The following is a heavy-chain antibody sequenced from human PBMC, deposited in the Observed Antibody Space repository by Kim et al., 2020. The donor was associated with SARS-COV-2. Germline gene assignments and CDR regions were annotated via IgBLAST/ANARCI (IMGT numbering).Heavy chain of an antibody. CDR3: ATQGDGSLDK. J-gene: IGHJ4*01. CDR2: VSRVGSAK. D-gene: IGHD1-26*01. Sequence: GGSLRLSCAASGFTFKNFGMSWVRQPPGKGLEWVALVSRVGSAKHYLDSVKGRFTVSRDKSKNTLYLQMNSLRADDTAVYYCATQGDGSLDKCGLGTLVTVAS. V-gene: IGHV3-30*03. CDR1: GFTFKNFG.